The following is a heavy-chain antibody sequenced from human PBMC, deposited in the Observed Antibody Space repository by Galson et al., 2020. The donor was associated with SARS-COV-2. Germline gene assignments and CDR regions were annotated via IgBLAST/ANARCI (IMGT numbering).Heavy chain of an antibody. CDR1: GGSISSSSYS. J-gene: IGHJ4*02. V-gene: IGHV4-39*07. CDR2: IYYSGRT. D-gene: IGHD3-9*01. Sequence: ASETLSLTCTVSGGSISSSSYSWGWIRQPPGKGLEWIGNIYYSGRTYYNPSLKSRVTISVDTSKNQFSLKLSSVTAADTAVYYCARAHYDILTGYLGGSTPTLDYWGQGTLVTVSS. CDR3: ARAHYDILTGYLGGSTPTLDY.